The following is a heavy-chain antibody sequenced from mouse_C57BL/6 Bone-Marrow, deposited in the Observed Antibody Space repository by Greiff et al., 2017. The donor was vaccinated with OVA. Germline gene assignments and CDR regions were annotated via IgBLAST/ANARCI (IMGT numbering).Heavy chain of an antibody. J-gene: IGHJ3*01. Sequence: EVNLVESGGDLVKPGGSLKLSCAASGFTFSSYGMSWVRQTPDKRLEWVATISSGGSYTYYPDSVKGRFTISRDNAKNTLYLQMSSLKSEDTAMYYCARQWGYGAYWGQGTLVTVSA. CDR2: ISSGGSYT. D-gene: IGHD2-2*01. CDR3: ARQWGYGAY. CDR1: GFTFSSYG. V-gene: IGHV5-6*01.